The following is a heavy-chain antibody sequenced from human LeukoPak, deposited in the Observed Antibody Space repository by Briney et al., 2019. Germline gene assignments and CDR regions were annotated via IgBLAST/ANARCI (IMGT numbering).Heavy chain of an antibody. CDR2: INHSGST. D-gene: IGHD6-6*01. Sequence: ETLSLTCAVYGGSFSGYYWSWIRQPPGKGLEWIGEINHSGSTNYNPSLKSRVTISVDTSKNQFSLKLSSVTAADTAVYYCARLIAAEGDHWGQGTLVTVSS. J-gene: IGHJ4*02. CDR1: GGSFSGYY. CDR3: ARLIAAEGDH. V-gene: IGHV4-34*01.